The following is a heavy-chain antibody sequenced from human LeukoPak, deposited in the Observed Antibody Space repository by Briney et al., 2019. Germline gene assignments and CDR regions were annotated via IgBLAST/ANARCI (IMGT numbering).Heavy chain of an antibody. CDR2: KRYDGSNK. Sequence: GGSLRLSCAASGFTFSSYGMHWVRQAPGKGLEWVAFKRYDGSNKYYADSVKGRFTISRDNSKNTLYLQMNSLRAEDTAVYYCAKEIGVAVGKYMDVWGKGNTVTVSS. D-gene: IGHD2-2*01. CDR1: GFTFSSYG. V-gene: IGHV3-30*02. J-gene: IGHJ6*03. CDR3: AKEIGVAVGKYMDV.